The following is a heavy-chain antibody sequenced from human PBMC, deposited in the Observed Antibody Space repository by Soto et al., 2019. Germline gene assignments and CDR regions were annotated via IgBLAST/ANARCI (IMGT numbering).Heavy chain of an antibody. D-gene: IGHD5-18*01. CDR2: IQSKTEGRTT. CDR1: GFTFSNAW. Sequence: GGSLRLSCAASGFTFSNAWMTWVRQTPGKGLEWVGRIQSKTEGRTTDYAAPVKGRFTISRDDSKNTLYLQMNSLKTEATAVYLCATKPSTSDTQFSYWDRGTLVT. J-gene: IGHJ4*03. V-gene: IGHV3-15*01. CDR3: ATKPSTSDTQFSY.